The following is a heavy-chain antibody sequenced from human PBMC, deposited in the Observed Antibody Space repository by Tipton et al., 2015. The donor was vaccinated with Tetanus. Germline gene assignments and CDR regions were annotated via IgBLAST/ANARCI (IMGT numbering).Heavy chain of an antibody. Sequence: TLSLTCTVSGASIDAGGYLWTWVRQYPGKGLEWIGNIYYTAHASYTPSLDSRVSISVDTSKNYFSLRLTSVTAADTAVYYCARGLPREPFYFASWGQGKQVAVSS. J-gene: IGHJ4*02. CDR1: GASIDAGGYL. CDR3: ARGLPREPFYFAS. V-gene: IGHV4-31*03. CDR2: IYYTAHA. D-gene: IGHD1-26*01.